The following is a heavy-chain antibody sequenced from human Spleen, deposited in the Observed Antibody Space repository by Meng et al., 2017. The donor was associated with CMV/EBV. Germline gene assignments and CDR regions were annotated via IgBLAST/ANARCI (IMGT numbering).Heavy chain of an antibody. CDR1: GYTFTGYY. CDR3: ARSTLPWVRTPLDAFDI. J-gene: IGHJ3*02. V-gene: IGHV1-2*02. Sequence: ASVKVSCKASGYTFTGYYMHWVRQAPGQGLEWMGWINPNSGGTNYAQKFQGRVTMTRDTSISTAYMELNSLRAEDTAVYYCARSTLPWVRTPLDAFDIWGQGTMVTVSS. D-gene: IGHD3-10*01. CDR2: INPNSGGT.